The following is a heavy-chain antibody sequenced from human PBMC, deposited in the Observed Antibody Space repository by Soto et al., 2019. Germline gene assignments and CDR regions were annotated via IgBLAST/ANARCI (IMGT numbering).Heavy chain of an antibody. Sequence: VQLVESGGGVVQPGRSLRLSCAASGFTFSDYAMHWVRQAPGKGLEWVAVVSHDGRNTHYADSVEGRFTISRDSSKNTVSLEMTRLRAEDTAVYYCAKGGRQWLVTSDFNCWGQGALVTVSS. CDR3: AKGGRQWLVTSDFNC. CDR2: VSHDGRNT. V-gene: IGHV3-30*18. CDR1: GFTFSDYA. J-gene: IGHJ4*02. D-gene: IGHD6-19*01.